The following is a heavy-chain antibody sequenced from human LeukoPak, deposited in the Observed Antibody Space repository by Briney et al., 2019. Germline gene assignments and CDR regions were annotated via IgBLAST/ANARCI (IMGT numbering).Heavy chain of an antibody. CDR3: ARDGYGAHTVDY. J-gene: IGHJ4*02. CDR2: ISSSSEYI. V-gene: IGHV3-21*01. D-gene: IGHD4-17*01. CDR1: GFTFSSYS. Sequence: GGSLRLSCAASGFTFSSYSMSWVRQAPGKGLEWVSSISSSSEYIYYADSVKGRFTISRDNAKKSLYLQMNSLRAEDTAVYYCARDGYGAHTVDYWGQGTLVTVSS.